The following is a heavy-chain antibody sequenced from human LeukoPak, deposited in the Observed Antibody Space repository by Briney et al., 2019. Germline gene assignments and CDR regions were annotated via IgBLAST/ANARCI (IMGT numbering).Heavy chain of an antibody. CDR1: GGTFSSYA. CDR2: IIPIFGTA. D-gene: IGHD1-7*01. Sequence: EASVKVSCKASGGTFSSYAISWVRQAPGQGLEWMGGIIPIFGTANYAQKFQGRVTITTDESTSTAYMELSSLRSEDTAVYYCASSPLYNWNYRTVWGQGTMVTVSS. J-gene: IGHJ3*01. CDR3: ASSPLYNWNYRTV. V-gene: IGHV1-69*05.